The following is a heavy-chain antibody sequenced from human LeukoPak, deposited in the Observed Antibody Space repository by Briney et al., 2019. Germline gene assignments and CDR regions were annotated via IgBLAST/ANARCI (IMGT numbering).Heavy chain of an antibody. V-gene: IGHV3-74*01. CDR2: ITGDGIST. CDR1: GFTFSGYW. Sequence: PGGSLRLSCAASGFTFSGYWMHWVRQAPGMGLMWVSRITGDGISTSYADSVKGRFTISRDNAKNTLYLQMISLRAEDTAVYYCARDTGWYFDLWGRGALVTVSS. CDR3: ARDTGWYFDL. J-gene: IGHJ2*01. D-gene: IGHD4-17*01.